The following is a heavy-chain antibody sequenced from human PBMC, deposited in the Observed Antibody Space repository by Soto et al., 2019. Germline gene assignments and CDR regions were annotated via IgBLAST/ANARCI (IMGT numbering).Heavy chain of an antibody. D-gene: IGHD6-13*01. CDR3: ARFAKEENPKVGSWYYFDY. CDR2: IYYSGRT. J-gene: IGHJ4*02. V-gene: IGHV4-31*03. CDR1: GGSISSGVYF. Sequence: QVQLQESGPGLVKPSQTLSLTCTVSGGSISSGVYFWSWVRQHPGQGLEWIGNIYYSGRTYYNPSLKSRVTISVDTSKNQFSLNLSSVTAADTAVYYCARFAKEENPKVGSWYYFDYWGQGNRVTVAS.